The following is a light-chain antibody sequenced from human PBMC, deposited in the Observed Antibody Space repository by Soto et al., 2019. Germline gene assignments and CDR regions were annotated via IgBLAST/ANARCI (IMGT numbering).Light chain of an antibody. CDR3: QQYGSSPPWT. V-gene: IGKV3-20*01. J-gene: IGKJ1*01. CDR1: LSVSDNY. Sequence: EIVLTQSPGTLSLSPGERATLSCRASLSVSDNYLAWYQQKPGQAPRLLIYGAFTRATGIPDRFSGSGSGTDFSLTISRLEPEDFAVYYCQQYGSSPPWTFGQGTTVEIK. CDR2: GAF.